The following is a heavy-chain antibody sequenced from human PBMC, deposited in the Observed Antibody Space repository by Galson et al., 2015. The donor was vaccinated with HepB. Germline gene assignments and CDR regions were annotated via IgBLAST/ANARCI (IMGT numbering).Heavy chain of an antibody. Sequence: SVKVSCKASGYTFTSYDINWVRQATGQGLEWMGWMNPNSGNTGYAQKFQGRVTMTRNTSISTAYMELSSLRSEDTAVYYCASRVVLLWFGMDYGMDVWGQGTTVTVSS. J-gene: IGHJ6*02. CDR1: GYTFTSYD. CDR3: ASRVVLLWFGMDYGMDV. D-gene: IGHD3-10*01. V-gene: IGHV1-8*01. CDR2: MNPNSGNT.